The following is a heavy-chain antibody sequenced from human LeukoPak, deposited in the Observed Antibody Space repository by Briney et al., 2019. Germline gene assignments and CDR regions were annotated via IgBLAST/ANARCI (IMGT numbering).Heavy chain of an antibody. CDR2: ISYDGSNK. Sequence: GGSLRLSCAASGFTFSSYAMHWVRQAPGKGLEWVAVISYDGSNKYYADSVKGRFTISRDNSKNTLYLQMNSLRAEDTAVYYCARDRGGSSSSLDYWGQGTLVTVSS. J-gene: IGHJ4*02. CDR1: GFTFSSYA. D-gene: IGHD6-6*01. V-gene: IGHV3-30*04. CDR3: ARDRGGSSSSLDY.